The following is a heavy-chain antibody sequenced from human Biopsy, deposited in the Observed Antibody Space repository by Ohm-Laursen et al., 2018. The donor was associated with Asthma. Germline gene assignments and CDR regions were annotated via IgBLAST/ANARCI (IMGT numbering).Heavy chain of an antibody. J-gene: IGHJ6*02. Sequence: SVKVSCKAPGGTFSNFAISWVRQAPGQGLEWLGGIMAVFGTTNYAQKVQGRVTITADESTSTAYMEVTSLRSEDTAIYYCARCQVGYSSGWSLLLKKIYYSGMDVWGQGTAVTVSS. CDR3: ARCQVGYSSGWSLLLKKIYYSGMDV. D-gene: IGHD6-19*01. CDR2: IMAVFGTT. CDR1: GGTFSNFA. V-gene: IGHV1-69*13.